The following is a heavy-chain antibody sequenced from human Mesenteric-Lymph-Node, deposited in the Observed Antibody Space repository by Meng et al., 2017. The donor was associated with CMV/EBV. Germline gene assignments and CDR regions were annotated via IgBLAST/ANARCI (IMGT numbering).Heavy chain of an antibody. V-gene: IGHV3-48*03. CDR1: GFTLSTYE. CDR3: ARDSRTIVAAFDI. J-gene: IGHJ3*02. D-gene: IGHD5-12*01. Sequence: GESLKISCAASGFTLSTYEMIWVRQAPGKGLEWVSYISGSGSNIDYADSVKGRFTISRDNAKNSLYLQMSSLRAEDTAVYYCARDSRTIVAAFDIWGQGTMVTVSS. CDR2: ISGSGSNI.